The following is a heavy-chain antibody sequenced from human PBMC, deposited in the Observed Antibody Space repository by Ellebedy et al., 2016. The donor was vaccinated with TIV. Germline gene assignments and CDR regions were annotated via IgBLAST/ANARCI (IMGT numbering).Heavy chain of an antibody. CDR2: IWYDGGNK. J-gene: IGHJ3*01. CDR1: GFTFNNYA. Sequence: GESLKISXAASGFTFNNYAMHWVRQTPGKGLEWVAVIWYDGGNKYYVDSVKGRFTISRDNSKNTLYLQMNSLRPEDTAVYYCARGGAQGPESVFDFWGRGTTVTVSS. V-gene: IGHV3-33*08. CDR3: ARGGAQGPESVFDF. D-gene: IGHD1-14*01.